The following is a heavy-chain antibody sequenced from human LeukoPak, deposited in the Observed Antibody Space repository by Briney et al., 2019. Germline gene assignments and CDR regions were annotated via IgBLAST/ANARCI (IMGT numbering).Heavy chain of an antibody. CDR2: MNPNSGNT. V-gene: IGHV1-8*03. CDR3: ARVSRRIAARPHYYFDY. Sequence: ASVKVSCEASGYTFTSYDINWVRQATGQGLEWMGWMNPNSGNTGYAQKFQGRVTITRNTSISTAYMELSSLRSEDTAVYYCARVSRRIAARPHYYFDYWGQGTLVTVSS. CDR1: GYTFTSYD. D-gene: IGHD6-6*01. J-gene: IGHJ4*02.